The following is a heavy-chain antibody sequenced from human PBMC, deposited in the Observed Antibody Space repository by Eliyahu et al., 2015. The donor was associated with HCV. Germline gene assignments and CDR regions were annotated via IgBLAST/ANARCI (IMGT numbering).Heavy chain of an antibody. CDR1: GGPVNVVGTF. D-gene: IGHD3-22*01. V-gene: IGHV4-30-4*08. J-gene: IGHJ4*02. CDR2: IYNTGSA. CDR3: GSGFYDTSAYYAPDY. Sequence: QVQLRESGPGLVKPSQTLSLTCTVSGGPVNVVGTFWSWIRQSPEKGLEWIGYIYNTGSAYYNPSLKSRLSISIDTSKNQFSLKLTAVTPSDAAVYFCGSGFYDTSAYYAPDYWGQGSLITVSS.